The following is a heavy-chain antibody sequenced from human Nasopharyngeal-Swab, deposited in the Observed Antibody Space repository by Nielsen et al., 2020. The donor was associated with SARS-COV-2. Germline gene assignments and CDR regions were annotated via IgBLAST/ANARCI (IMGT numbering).Heavy chain of an antibody. CDR2: IYYSGST. D-gene: IGHD3-10*01. CDR3: ATMVRGASLDY. Sequence: SETLSLTCTVSSGSISSYYWSWIRQPPGKGLEWIGYIYYSGSTNYNPSLKSRVTISVDTSKNQFSLKLSSVTAADTAVYYCATMVRGASLDYWGQGTLVTVSS. J-gene: IGHJ4*02. CDR1: SGSISSYY. V-gene: IGHV4-59*01.